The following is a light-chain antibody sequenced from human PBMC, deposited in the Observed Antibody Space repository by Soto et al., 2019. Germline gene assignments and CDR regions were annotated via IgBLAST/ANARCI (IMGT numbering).Light chain of an antibody. J-gene: IGKJ4*01. CDR2: GAS. CDR1: QSVSSN. Sequence: EIVMTQSPATLSVSPGERATLSCRASQSVSSNLAWYQQKPGQAPRLLIYGASTRATGIPARFSGSGSGTEFTLTISRLEPEDFAVYYCQQYDNSPLTFGGGTKVDIK. V-gene: IGKV3-15*01. CDR3: QQYDNSPLT.